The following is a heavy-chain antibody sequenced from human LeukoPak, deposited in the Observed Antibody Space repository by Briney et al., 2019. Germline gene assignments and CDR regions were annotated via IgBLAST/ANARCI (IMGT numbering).Heavy chain of an antibody. CDR1: GFTFSSYW. CDR2: ISSDGITT. Sequence: GGSLRLSCAASGFTFSSYWMYWVRQAPGKGLVWVSRISSDGITTNYAGAVKGRFTMSRDNAKNTLFLQMNTLRAEDTAVYYCVRDLGELPTYWGQGTLVTVSS. V-gene: IGHV3-74*01. D-gene: IGHD1-26*01. J-gene: IGHJ4*02. CDR3: VRDLGELPTY.